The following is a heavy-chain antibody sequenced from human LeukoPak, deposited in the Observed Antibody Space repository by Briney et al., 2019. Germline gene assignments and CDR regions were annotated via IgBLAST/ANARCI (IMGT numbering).Heavy chain of an antibody. CDR3: ACRNYSSSWYYNWFDP. J-gene: IGHJ5*02. Sequence: VASVKVSCKASGGTFSSYAISWVRQAPGQGLEWMGGIIPIFGTANYAQKFQGRVTITTDESTSTAYMELSSLRSEDTAVYYCACRNYSSSWYYNWFDPWGQGTLVTVSS. CDR2: IIPIFGTA. CDR1: GGTFSSYA. V-gene: IGHV1-69*05. D-gene: IGHD6-13*01.